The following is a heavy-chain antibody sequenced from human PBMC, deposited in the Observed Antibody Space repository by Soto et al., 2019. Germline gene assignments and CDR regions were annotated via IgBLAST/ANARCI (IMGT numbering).Heavy chain of an antibody. CDR3: ARESGDNWDYEAY. V-gene: IGHV4-30-4*01. J-gene: IGHJ4*02. CDR2: IYYSGNT. CDR1: GGSISSGYYY. Sequence: SETLSLTCSVSGGSISSGYYYWSWIRQPPGKGLEWIGNIYYSGNTHYNPSLKSRVTVSIDTSKNQFFLTVNSVTAADSAVYYCARESGDNWDYEAYWGQGTPVTVSS. D-gene: IGHD1-7*01.